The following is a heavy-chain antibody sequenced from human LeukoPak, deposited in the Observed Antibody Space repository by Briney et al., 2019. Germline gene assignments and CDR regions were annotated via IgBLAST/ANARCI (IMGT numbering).Heavy chain of an antibody. CDR3: AREVYYYDSSGYYSGIDY. J-gene: IGHJ4*02. CDR1: GYTFTSYD. CDR2: MNPNSGNT. Sequence: GASVKVSCKASGYTFTSYDINWVRQATGQGLEWMGWMNPNSGNTGYAQKSQGRVTITRNTSISTAYMELSSLRSEDTAVYYCAREVYYYDSSGYYSGIDYWGQGALVTVSS. V-gene: IGHV1-8*03. D-gene: IGHD3-22*01.